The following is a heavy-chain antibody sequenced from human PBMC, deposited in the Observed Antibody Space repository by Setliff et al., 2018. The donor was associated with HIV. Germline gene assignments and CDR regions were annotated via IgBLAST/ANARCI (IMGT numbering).Heavy chain of an antibody. CDR3: ARLEAPLRPFDF. CDR1: GYTFTNYW. D-gene: IGHD3-16*01. CDR2: INPGDSDT. V-gene: IGHV5-51*01. J-gene: IGHJ4*02. Sequence: GESLKISCQASGYTFTNYWIAWLRQMPGRGLEWMGIINPGDSDTRYGPSFQGQVSISADKSINTAYLQWSSLKASDTAIYYCARLEAPLRPFDFWGQGTLVTVSS.